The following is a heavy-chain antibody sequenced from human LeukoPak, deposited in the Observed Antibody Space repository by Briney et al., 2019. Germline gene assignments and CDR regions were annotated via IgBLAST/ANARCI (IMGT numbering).Heavy chain of an antibody. CDR2: ISYDGSNK. V-gene: IGHV3-30*01. CDR3: ARELHEYSSSSLGY. CDR1: EFTFSSYA. J-gene: IGHJ4*02. D-gene: IGHD6-6*01. Sequence: GGSLRLSCAASEFTFSSYAMHWVRQAPGKGLEWVAVISYDGSNKYYADSVKGRFTISRDNSKNTLYLQMNSLRAEDTAVYYCARELHEYSSSSLGYWGQGTLVTVSS.